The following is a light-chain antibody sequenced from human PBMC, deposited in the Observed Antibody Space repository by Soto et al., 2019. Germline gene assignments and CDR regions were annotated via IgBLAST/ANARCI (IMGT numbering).Light chain of an antibody. Sequence: EIVLTQSPGILSLSPGERATLSCRASQNVGSFLAWYQQKPGQAPRLLIYDASNRATGIPARFSGSGSGTDFTLTISSLEPEDFAVYYCQQRSKWPLTFGPGTKVDIK. J-gene: IGKJ3*01. CDR1: QNVGSF. CDR2: DAS. CDR3: QQRSKWPLT. V-gene: IGKV3-11*01.